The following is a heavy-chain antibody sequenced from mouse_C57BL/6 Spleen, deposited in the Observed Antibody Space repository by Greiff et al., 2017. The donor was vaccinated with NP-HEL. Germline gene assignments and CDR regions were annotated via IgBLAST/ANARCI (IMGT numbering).Heavy chain of an antibody. CDR2: INPDSSTI. J-gene: IGHJ3*01. CDR1: GIDFSRYW. D-gene: IGHD2-3*01. V-gene: IGHV4-1*01. CDR3: ARWDGYYGSGFAY. Sequence: EVKLLQSGGGLVQPGGSLKLSCAASGIDFSRYWMSWVRRAPGKGLEWIGEINPDSSTINYAPSLKDKFIISRDNAKNTLYLQMSKVRSEDTALYYCARWDGYYGSGFAYWGQGTLVTVSA.